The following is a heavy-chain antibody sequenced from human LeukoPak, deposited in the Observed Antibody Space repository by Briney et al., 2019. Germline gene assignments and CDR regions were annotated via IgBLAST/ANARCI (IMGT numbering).Heavy chain of an antibody. V-gene: IGHV4-39*01. CDR3: ARRAPRGSGWRNFDY. CDR2: IYYSGST. D-gene: IGHD6-19*01. Sequence: WVRQPPGKGLEWIGSIYYSGSTYYNPSLKSRVTISVDTSKNQFSLKLSSVTAADTAVYYCARRAPRGSGWRNFDYWGQGTLVTVSS. J-gene: IGHJ4*02.